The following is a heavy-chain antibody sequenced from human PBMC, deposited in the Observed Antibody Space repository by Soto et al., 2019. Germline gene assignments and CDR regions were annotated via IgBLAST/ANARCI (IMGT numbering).Heavy chain of an antibody. Sequence: QVQLVQSGAEVKKPGASVKVSCKASGYTFTSYAMHWVRQAPGQRLEWMGWINAGNGNTKYSQKFQGRVTIARDTAASTAYMELGSRRSEDTTVYYCARDVGATGDWGQGTLVTVSS. V-gene: IGHV1-3*01. D-gene: IGHD1-26*01. CDR2: INAGNGNT. J-gene: IGHJ4*02. CDR3: ARDVGATGD. CDR1: GYTFTSYA.